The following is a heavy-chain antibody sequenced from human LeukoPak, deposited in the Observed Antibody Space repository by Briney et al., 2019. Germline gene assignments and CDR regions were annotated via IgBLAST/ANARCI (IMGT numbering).Heavy chain of an antibody. CDR1: GYSFSNLL. J-gene: IGHJ3*02. Sequence: VGSLLISRKGFGYSFSNLLSGGGGPMSGEGLEWMGIIDPGDSNTNYRPPFQGQVTFSADRSISTAYLQWSSLRASDTAMYYCARLNDGFDIWGQGTMVTVSS. CDR3: ARLNDGFDI. V-gene: IGHV5-51*01. CDR2: IDPGDSNT.